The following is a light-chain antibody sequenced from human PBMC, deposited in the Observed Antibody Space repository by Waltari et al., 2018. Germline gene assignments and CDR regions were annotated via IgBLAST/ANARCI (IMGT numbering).Light chain of an antibody. CDR1: SRDGGGYIY. CDR3: SSYTSTNTWM. J-gene: IGLJ3*02. CDR2: DVN. Sequence: QSALTQPASVSGSPGQSITISCTGTSRDGGGYIYVTWYQQHPGKAPKLMIFDVNKRPSGVSNRFSGAKSGNTASLTISGLQAEDEAEYHCSSYTSTNTWMFGGGTKLTVL. V-gene: IGLV2-14*03.